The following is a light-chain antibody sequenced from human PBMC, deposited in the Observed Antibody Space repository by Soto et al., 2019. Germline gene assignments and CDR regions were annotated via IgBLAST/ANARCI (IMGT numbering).Light chain of an antibody. Sequence: QSVLTQPPSASGTPGQRVTISCYGSRSNIGSNPVQWYQQLPGTAPKVLIYRDNERPSGVPDRFSGSKSGTSASLAISGLQSEDEADHHCATWDDGLYGPVFGGGTKLTVL. CDR1: RSNIGSNP. J-gene: IGLJ3*02. CDR2: RDN. V-gene: IGLV1-44*01. CDR3: ATWDDGLYGPV.